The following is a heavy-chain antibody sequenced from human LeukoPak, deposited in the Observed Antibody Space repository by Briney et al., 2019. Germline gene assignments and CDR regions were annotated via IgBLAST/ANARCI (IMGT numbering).Heavy chain of an antibody. J-gene: IGHJ4*02. D-gene: IGHD3-3*01. V-gene: IGHV4-61*01. CDR1: GGSVSSGSYY. Sequence: KASETLSLTCTVSGGSVSSGSYYWSWIRQPPGKGLEWIGYIYYSGSTNYNPSLKSRVTTSVDTSKNQFSLKLSSVTAADTAVYYCASTPRNYDFWSGYYTGIEPFFDYWGQGTLVTVSS. CDR2: IYYSGST. CDR3: ASTPRNYDFWSGYYTGIEPFFDY.